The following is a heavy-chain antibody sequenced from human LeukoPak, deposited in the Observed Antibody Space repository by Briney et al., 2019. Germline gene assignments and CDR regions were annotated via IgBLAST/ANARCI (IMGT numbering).Heavy chain of an antibody. CDR1: GYIFTGYY. CDR2: INPNSGST. CDR3: ARGRAARPDY. J-gene: IGHJ4*02. V-gene: IGHV1-2*06. Sequence: GASVKVSCKASGYIFTGYYMHWVRQAPGQGLEWMGRINPNSGSTNYAQKFQGRVTMTRDTSISTAYMELSRLRSDDTAVYYCARGRAARPDYWGQGTLVTVSS. D-gene: IGHD6-6*01.